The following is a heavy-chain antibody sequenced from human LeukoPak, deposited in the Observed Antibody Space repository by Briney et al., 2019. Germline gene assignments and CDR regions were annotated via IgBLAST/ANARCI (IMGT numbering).Heavy chain of an antibody. CDR1: GFTFSSYW. V-gene: IGHV3-7*01. Sequence: PGGALRLSCAASGFTFSSYWMSWVRQAPGKGLEWVADIKEDGSEKYYVDSVKGRFTISRDNAKNSLFLQMNSLTAEDTAVYYCLGGSGWIIGHWGRGTLVTVSS. CDR2: IKEDGSEK. J-gene: IGHJ4*02. CDR3: LGGSGWIIGH. D-gene: IGHD6-19*01.